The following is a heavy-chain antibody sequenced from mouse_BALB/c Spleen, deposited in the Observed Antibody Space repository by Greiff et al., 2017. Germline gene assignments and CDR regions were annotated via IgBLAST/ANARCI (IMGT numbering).Heavy chain of an antibody. V-gene: IGHV1-80*01. Sequence: QVQLQQSGAELVRPGSSVKISCKASGYAFSSYWMNWVKQRPGQGLEWIGQIYPGDGDTNYNGKFKGKATLTADTSSNTAYMQLSSLTSEDSAVYYCARYTTVVPLDYWGQGTTLTVSS. J-gene: IGHJ2*01. CDR2: IYPGDGDT. CDR1: GYAFSSYW. CDR3: ARYTTVVPLDY. D-gene: IGHD1-1*01.